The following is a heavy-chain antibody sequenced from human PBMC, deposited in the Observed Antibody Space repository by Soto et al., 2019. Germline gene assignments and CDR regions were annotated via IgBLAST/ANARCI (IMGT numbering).Heavy chain of an antibody. CDR3: ARHHGPTTPEYSFDP. V-gene: IGHV1-18*01. Sequence: QVHLVQSGVEVKTPGASVKVSCQASGYTFFTYDISWVRQAPGQGLEWMGWISTYSGDTKYAQKFQGRVTMTTDTSTTTASLELSSLRADDTAVYYCARHHGPTTPEYSFDPWGQGTLVTVSS. J-gene: IGHJ5*02. D-gene: IGHD5-12*01. CDR1: GYTFFTYD. CDR2: ISTYSGDT.